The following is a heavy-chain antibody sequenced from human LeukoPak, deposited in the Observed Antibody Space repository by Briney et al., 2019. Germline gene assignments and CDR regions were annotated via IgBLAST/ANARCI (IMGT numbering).Heavy chain of an antibody. CDR3: TRDIGDFVSDF. D-gene: IGHD2-21*02. J-gene: IGHJ4*02. Sequence: KPSETLSLTCTVSGGSIGSGYYWAWIRQPPGKGLEWIGSIHYGGTTHYNPSLQSRVTISADTSKNQFALDLRSVTAADTAVYCCTRDIGDFVSDFWGQGTLVTVSS. CDR2: IHYGGTT. CDR1: GGSIGSGYY. V-gene: IGHV4-39*02.